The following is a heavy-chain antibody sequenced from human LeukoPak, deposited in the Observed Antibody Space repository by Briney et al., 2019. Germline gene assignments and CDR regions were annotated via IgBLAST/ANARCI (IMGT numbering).Heavy chain of an antibody. CDR3: ARELGSDYGGYSP. Sequence: SETLSLTCSVSGGSMRSDSSFWSWIRQPAGKGLEWIGRIYATGNTNYNSSLERRVTISVDTSKNQFSLELTSVTAADTAVYYCARELGSDYGGYSPWGQGTLVTVSS. V-gene: IGHV4-61*02. CDR2: IYATGNT. J-gene: IGHJ5*02. D-gene: IGHD4-23*01. CDR1: GGSMRSDSSF.